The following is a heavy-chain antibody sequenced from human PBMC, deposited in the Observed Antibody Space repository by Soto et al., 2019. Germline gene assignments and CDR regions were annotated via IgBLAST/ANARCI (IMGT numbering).Heavy chain of an antibody. V-gene: IGHV3-74*01. CDR1: GFTVSSIN. CDR2: ILSDGRST. D-gene: IGHD3-22*01. J-gene: IGHJ5*02. CDR3: ARVAPYYYDSSGYYYDAYWFDP. Sequence: PGGSLRLSCAASGFTVSSINMNWVRQAPGKGLEWVSILSDGRSTSYADSVKGRFTISRDNAKNTLYLQMNSLRAEDTAVYYCARVAPYYYDSSGYYYDAYWFDPWGQGTLVTVSS.